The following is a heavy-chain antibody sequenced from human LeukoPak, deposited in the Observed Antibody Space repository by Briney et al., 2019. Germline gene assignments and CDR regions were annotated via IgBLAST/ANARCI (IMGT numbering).Heavy chain of an antibody. CDR2: ISDSGAGT. Sequence: GGSLRLSCAASGFTFSNYGMSWVRQAPGKGLEWVSAISDSGAGTYYADSVKGRFTISRDNSKNTLYLQMNSLRAEDTAVYYCARAPARVLRYFDWLPHGADYFDYWGQGTLVTVSS. V-gene: IGHV3-23*01. D-gene: IGHD3-9*01. CDR3: ARAPARVLRYFDWLPHGADYFDY. CDR1: GFTFSNYG. J-gene: IGHJ4*02.